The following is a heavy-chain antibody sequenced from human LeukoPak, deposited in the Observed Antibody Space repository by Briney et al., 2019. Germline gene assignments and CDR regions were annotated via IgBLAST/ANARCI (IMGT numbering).Heavy chain of an antibody. J-gene: IGHJ4*02. CDR3: ARGGEYCTNGVCLSDDY. Sequence: SVKVSCKASGGTFSSYAISWVRQAPGQGLEWMGGIIPIFGTANYAQKFQGRVTITADESTSTAYMELSSLRSEDTAVYYCARGGEYCTNGVCLSDDYWGQGTLVTVSS. V-gene: IGHV1-69*01. CDR2: IIPIFGTA. D-gene: IGHD2-8*01. CDR1: GGTFSSYA.